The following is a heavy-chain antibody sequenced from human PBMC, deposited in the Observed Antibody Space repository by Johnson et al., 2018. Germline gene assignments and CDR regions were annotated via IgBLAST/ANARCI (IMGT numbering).Heavy chain of an antibody. V-gene: IGHV3-73*01. CDR3: TRHGGYCSSTSCHNPSFYYYYGMDV. CDR2: IRSKANSYAT. Sequence: VQVVESGGGLVQPGGSLKLSCAASGFTFSGSAMHWVRQASGKGLEWVGRIRSKANSYATAYAASVKGRFTISRDDSKNTAYLQMNSLKTEDTAGYDCTRHGGYCSSTSCHNPSFYYYYGMDVWGQGTTVTVSS. J-gene: IGHJ6*02. CDR1: GFTFSGSA. D-gene: IGHD2-2*01.